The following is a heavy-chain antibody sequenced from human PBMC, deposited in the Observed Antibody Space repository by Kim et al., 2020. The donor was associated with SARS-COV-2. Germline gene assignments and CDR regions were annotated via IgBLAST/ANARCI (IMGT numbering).Heavy chain of an antibody. D-gene: IGHD1-26*01. V-gene: IGHV4-39*01. Sequence: PSRKSRVTISVDTSKNQFSLKLSSVTAADTAVYYCARSGELLAYYYGMDVWGQGTTVTVSS. J-gene: IGHJ6*02. CDR3: ARSGELLAYYYGMDV.